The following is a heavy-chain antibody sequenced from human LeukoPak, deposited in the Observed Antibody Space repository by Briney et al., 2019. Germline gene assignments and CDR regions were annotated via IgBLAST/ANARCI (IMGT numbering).Heavy chain of an antibody. CDR1: GYTLTGYY. Sequence: ASVKVSCKASGYTLTGYYMHWVRQAPGQGREWMGWINPNSGGTNYAQKFQGRVTMTRDTSISTAYMELSRLRSDDAAVYYCARDPNYGDYEDAFDVWGQGTMVTVSS. J-gene: IGHJ3*01. D-gene: IGHD4-17*01. CDR3: ARDPNYGDYEDAFDV. CDR2: INPNSGGT. V-gene: IGHV1-2*02.